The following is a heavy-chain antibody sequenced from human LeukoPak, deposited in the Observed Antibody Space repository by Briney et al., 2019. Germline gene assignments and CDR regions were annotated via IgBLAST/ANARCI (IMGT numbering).Heavy chain of an antibody. D-gene: IGHD5-18*01. CDR3: ARNGGGYSYGYGDAFDI. Sequence: SQTLSLTCTVSGGSISSGSYYWSWIRQPAGKGLEWIGHIYTSGSTNYNPSLKSRVTISVDTSKNQFSLKLSSVTAADTAVYYCARNGGGYSYGYGDAFDIWGQGTMVTVSS. CDR1: GGSISSGSYY. J-gene: IGHJ3*02. CDR2: IYTSGST. V-gene: IGHV4-61*09.